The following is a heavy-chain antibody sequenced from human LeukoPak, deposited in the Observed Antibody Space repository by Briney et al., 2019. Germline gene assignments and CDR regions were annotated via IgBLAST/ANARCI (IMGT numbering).Heavy chain of an antibody. V-gene: IGHV1-8*01. CDR3: ARYSSSWSRRYYFDY. Sequence: ASVKVSCKAYGYTFTSYDINWVRQATGQGLEWMGWMNPNSGNTGYAQKFQGRVTMTRNTSISTAYMELSSLRSEDTAVYYCARYSSSWSRRYYFDYWGQGTLVTVSS. D-gene: IGHD6-13*01. J-gene: IGHJ4*02. CDR2: MNPNSGNT. CDR1: GYTFTSYD.